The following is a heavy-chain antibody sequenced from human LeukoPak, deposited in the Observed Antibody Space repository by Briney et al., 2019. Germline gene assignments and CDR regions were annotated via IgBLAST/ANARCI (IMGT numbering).Heavy chain of an antibody. J-gene: IGHJ6*03. D-gene: IGHD3-3*01. Sequence: SQTLSLTCAISGDSVSSTSAGWNWIRQSPSRGLEWLGRTYYRSKWYSDFAPSVTDRLTINPDTSKNQFSLQLNSVTPEDTAVYYCARGGKTTRFLAVHYMDVWGKGTTVIVS. CDR1: GDSVSSTSAG. V-gene: IGHV6-1*01. CDR3: ARGGKTTRFLAVHYMDV. CDR2: TYYRSKWYS.